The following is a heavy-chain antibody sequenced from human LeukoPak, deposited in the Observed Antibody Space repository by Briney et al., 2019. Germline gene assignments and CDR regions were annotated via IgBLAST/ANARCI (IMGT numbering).Heavy chain of an antibody. CDR1: GFTFSDYY. CDR2: ISSSSSYT. Sequence: GGSLQPSCAASGFTFSDYYMSWIRQAPGKGLEWVSYISSSSSYTNYADSVKGRFTISRDNSKNTLYLQMNSLRAEDTAVYYCARDSGGAYYFDYWGQGTLVTDSS. CDR3: ARDSGGAYYFDY. J-gene: IGHJ4*02. V-gene: IGHV3-11*06. D-gene: IGHD3-10*01.